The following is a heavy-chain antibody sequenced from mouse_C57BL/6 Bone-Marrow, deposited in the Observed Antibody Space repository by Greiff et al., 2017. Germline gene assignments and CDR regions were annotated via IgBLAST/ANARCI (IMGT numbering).Heavy chain of an antibody. Sequence: EVQLVESGGGLVKPGGSLKLSCAASGFTFSDYGMHWVRQAPEQGLEWVAYISSGSSTIYYADTVKGRFTISSDNAKNTLFLQLTSLRSEDTAMYYCARPTMGTAKIFAYWDQGTLVTVSA. V-gene: IGHV5-17*01. CDR2: ISSGSSTI. J-gene: IGHJ3*01. D-gene: IGHD2-14*01. CDR1: GFTFSDYG. CDR3: ARPTMGTAKIFAY.